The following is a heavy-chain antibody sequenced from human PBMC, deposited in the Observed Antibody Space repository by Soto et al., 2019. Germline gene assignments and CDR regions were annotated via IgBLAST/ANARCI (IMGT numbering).Heavy chain of an antibody. CDR3: DKDHINGWKFDY. CDR2: IKQDGSQN. CDR1: GFTFSDYC. D-gene: IGHD6-19*01. J-gene: IGHJ4*01. Sequence: GGSLRLSCAASGFTFSDYCMSWVRQAPGKGMEWLANIKQDGSQNNYVDSVKGRFTTSRDNTKNSLYLQMNSLRAEDKAVYYCDKDHINGWKFDYWGRRTLVTV. V-gene: IGHV3-7*01.